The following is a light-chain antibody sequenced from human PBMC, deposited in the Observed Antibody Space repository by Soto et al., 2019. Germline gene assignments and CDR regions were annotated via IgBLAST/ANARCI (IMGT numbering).Light chain of an antibody. Sequence: EIVLTQSPGTLSLSPGERATLSCRASQSVSSSYLAWYQQKTGQAPRLLIYGASSRATGIPDRFSGSGSRTDFTFTISSLEPEDFAVYYCLQDGSSPRTFGHETKVEIK. CDR2: GAS. V-gene: IGKV3-20*01. CDR3: LQDGSSPRT. J-gene: IGKJ1*01. CDR1: QSVSSSY.